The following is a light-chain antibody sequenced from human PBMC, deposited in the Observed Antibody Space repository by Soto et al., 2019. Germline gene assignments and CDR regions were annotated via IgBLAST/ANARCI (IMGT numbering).Light chain of an antibody. CDR2: QDI. CDR1: KLGDKY. V-gene: IGLV3-1*01. CDR3: QAWDSNTMV. Sequence: SYELTQPPSVSVSPGQTASITCSGDKLGDKYASWYQQKPGQSPVLVIYQDIRRPSGIPERFSGSSSGNTATLTISGTQAMDEADYYCQAWDSNTMVFGGGTKLTVL. J-gene: IGLJ2*01.